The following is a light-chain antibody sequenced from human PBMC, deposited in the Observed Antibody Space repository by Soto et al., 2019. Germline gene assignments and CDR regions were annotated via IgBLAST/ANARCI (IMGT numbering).Light chain of an antibody. CDR3: QQTYSTPAFT. Sequence: DIQMTQSQSSLSASVGDRVTITCRASQSIGTYLNWYQHKPGKAPKLLIFGASNLQSGVSSGFSGSGSGSEFILTISSLQPEDFATYYCQQTYSTPAFTFRQGTKVDIK. CDR1: QSIGTY. CDR2: GAS. J-gene: IGKJ2*01. V-gene: IGKV1-39*01.